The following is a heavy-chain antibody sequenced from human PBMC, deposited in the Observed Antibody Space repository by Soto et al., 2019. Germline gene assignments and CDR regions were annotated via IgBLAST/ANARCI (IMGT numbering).Heavy chain of an antibody. D-gene: IGHD3-16*01. Sequence: GGSLRLSCVASGYTFNSHEMNWVRQAPGKGLEWISSISGSGTANYAESVKGRFTISRDNAHKSLFLEMKDLRVEDAAVYYCARGGIHWGQGTLVTVSS. V-gene: IGHV3-48*03. J-gene: IGHJ4*02. CDR3: ARGGIH. CDR2: ISGSGTA. CDR1: GYTFNSHE.